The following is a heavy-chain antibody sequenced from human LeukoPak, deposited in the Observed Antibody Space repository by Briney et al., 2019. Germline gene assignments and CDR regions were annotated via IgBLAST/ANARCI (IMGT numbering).Heavy chain of an antibody. J-gene: IGHJ4*02. CDR3: ARYDGGSGPFDY. D-gene: IGHD3-10*01. Sequence: PGGSLRLSCAVSGFTVSSNYMSWVRQAPGKGLEWVSVLYSGGNTYYADSVKGRFTISRDNSKNTLYLQMYSLRAEDTAVYYCARYDGGSGPFDYWGQGTLVTVSS. CDR2: LYSGGNT. V-gene: IGHV3-53*01. CDR1: GFTVSSNY.